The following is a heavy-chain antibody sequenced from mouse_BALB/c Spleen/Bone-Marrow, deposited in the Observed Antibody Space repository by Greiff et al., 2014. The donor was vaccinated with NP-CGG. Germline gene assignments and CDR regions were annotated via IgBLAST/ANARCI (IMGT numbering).Heavy chain of an antibody. CDR3: ASYVYGYYFDY. CDR2: IDPANGNT. V-gene: IGHV14-3*02. J-gene: IGHJ2*01. CDR1: GLNIKDTY. Sequence: VQLQQPGAELVKPGASVKLSCTASGLNIKDTYMHWVKQRPEQGLEWIGRIDPANGNTKYDPKFQGKATITADTSSNTAYLQLSSLTSEDTAVYYGASYVYGYYFDYWGQGTTLTVSS. D-gene: IGHD2-2*01.